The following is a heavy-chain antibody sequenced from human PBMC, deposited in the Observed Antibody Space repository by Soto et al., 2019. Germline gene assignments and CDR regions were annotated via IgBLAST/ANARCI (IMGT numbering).Heavy chain of an antibody. J-gene: IGHJ4*02. D-gene: IGHD7-27*01. V-gene: IGHV4-30-4*01. CDR1: GGSISHVYYY. CDR2: IYNGGNT. Sequence: QVQLQESGPGLLKPSQTLSLTCAVSGGSISHVYYYWSWIRQLPDKVLEWIGHIYNGGNTYNNPSLTSRVTISVDTSRNQFSLQLTSVSAADTAGYYCATVPSGDKVDSWGQGILVTVSS. CDR3: ATVPSGDKVDS.